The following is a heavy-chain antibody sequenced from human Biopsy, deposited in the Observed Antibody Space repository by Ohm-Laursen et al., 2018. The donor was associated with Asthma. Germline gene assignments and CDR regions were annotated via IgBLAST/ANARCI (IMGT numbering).Heavy chain of an antibody. CDR2: ISFDGTNR. D-gene: IGHD1-26*01. V-gene: IGHV3-30*18. CDR1: GFSFSNYG. Sequence: SLRLSCTASGFSFSNYGMHWVRQAPGKGLDWVAVISFDGTNRNYTDSVKGRFTISRDNSRNTLHLEMNSLRAEDTAVYFCAKDVFPGWELRRGPDYWGQGTLVTVSS. J-gene: IGHJ4*02. CDR3: AKDVFPGWELRRGPDY.